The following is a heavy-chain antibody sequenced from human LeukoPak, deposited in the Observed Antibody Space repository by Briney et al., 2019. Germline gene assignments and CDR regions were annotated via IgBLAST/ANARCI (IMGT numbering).Heavy chain of an antibody. V-gene: IGHV3-7*01. CDR2: IKQDGSEK. Sequence: PGGSLRLSCAASGFTFSDHWMSWVRQAPGKGLEWVANIKQDGSEKYYVDSVKGRFTISRDNAKNSLYLQMNSLRAEDTAVYYCARDSPNYDFWSGCPSDWGQGTLVTVSS. D-gene: IGHD3-3*01. J-gene: IGHJ4*02. CDR3: ARDSPNYDFWSGCPSD. CDR1: GFTFSDHW.